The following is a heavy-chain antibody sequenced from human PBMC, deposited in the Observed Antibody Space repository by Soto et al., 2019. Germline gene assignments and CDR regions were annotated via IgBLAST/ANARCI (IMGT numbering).Heavy chain of an antibody. CDR3: ARIKDSGSYVDAFDI. CDR2: ISAYNGNT. J-gene: IGHJ3*02. D-gene: IGHD1-26*01. CDR1: GYTFTSYG. Sequence: PGASVKVSCKASGYTFTSYGISWVRQAPGQGLEWMGWISAYNGNTNYAQKLQGRVTMTTDTSTSTAYMELRSLRSDDTAVYYCARIKDSGSYVDAFDIWGQGTMVTVSS. V-gene: IGHV1-18*04.